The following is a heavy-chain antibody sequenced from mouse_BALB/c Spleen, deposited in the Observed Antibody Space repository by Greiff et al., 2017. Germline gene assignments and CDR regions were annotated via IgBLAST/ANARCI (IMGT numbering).Heavy chain of an antibody. D-gene: IGHD2-4*01. CDR3: ARGYDYDGPYAMDY. V-gene: IGHV5-9-3*01. Sequence: EVHLVESGGGLVKPGGSLKLSCAASGFTFSSYAMSWVRQTPEKRLEWVATISSGGSYTYYPDSVKGRFTISRDNAKNTLYLQMSSLRSEDTAMYYCARGYDYDGPYAMDYWGQGTSVTVSS. CDR2: ISSGGSYT. CDR1: GFTFSSYA. J-gene: IGHJ4*01.